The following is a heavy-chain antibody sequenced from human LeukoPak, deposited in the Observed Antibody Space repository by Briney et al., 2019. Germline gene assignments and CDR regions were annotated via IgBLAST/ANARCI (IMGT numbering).Heavy chain of an antibody. Sequence: PGGSLRLSCAASGFILNSYAMHWVRQAPGKGLEWVTVISYDGSNKYYADSVKGRFTISRDNSKNTLYLQMNSLRAEDTAVYYCARELLVIEPLYGLDVWGQGTTVTVSS. D-gene: IGHD2/OR15-2a*01. CDR2: ISYDGSNK. CDR3: ARELLVIEPLYGLDV. CDR1: GFILNSYA. V-gene: IGHV3-30*04. J-gene: IGHJ6*01.